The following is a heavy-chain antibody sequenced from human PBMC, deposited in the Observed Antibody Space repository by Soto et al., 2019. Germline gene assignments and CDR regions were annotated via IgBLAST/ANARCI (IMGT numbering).Heavy chain of an antibody. V-gene: IGHV1-69*02. CDR2: IIPILGIA. CDR3: ARVYDCSGGSCYSDAFDI. Sequence: SVKVSCKASGGTFSSYTISWVRQAPGQGLEWMGRIIPILGIANYAQKFQGRVTITADKSTSTAYMELSSLRSEDTAVYYCARVYDCSGGSCYSDAFDIWDQGTMVTVSS. CDR1: GGTFSSYT. D-gene: IGHD2-15*01. J-gene: IGHJ3*02.